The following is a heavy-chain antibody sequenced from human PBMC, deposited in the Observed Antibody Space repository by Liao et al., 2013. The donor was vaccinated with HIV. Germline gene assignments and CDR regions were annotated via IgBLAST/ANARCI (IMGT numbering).Heavy chain of an antibody. CDR3: ARPGRELLYYFDY. CDR2: VSRGGRS. Sequence: QIQLQQRDTGLVRPSETLALTCEVSGVTIGDNRWAWIRQSPGKGLEWIGEVSRGGRSSYNPSLQSRATISFDTSKNQFSLKLSSVTAADTAVYYCARPGRELLYYFDYWGQGTLVTVSS. CDR1: GVTIGDNR. V-gene: IGHV4-34*02. J-gene: IGHJ4*02. D-gene: IGHD1-26*01.